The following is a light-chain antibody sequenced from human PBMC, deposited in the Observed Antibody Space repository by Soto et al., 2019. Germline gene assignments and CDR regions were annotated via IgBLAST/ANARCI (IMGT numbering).Light chain of an antibody. Sequence: DIQMTQSPSSLSASVGDRVTITCRASQSISSYLNWYQQKPGKAPKLLIYAASSLQSGVPSRFSGSASGTDFTLTISSLQPEDFATYYCQHTYITPNTFGQGTRLEIK. CDR3: QHTYITPNT. CDR2: AAS. J-gene: IGKJ5*01. CDR1: QSISSY. V-gene: IGKV1-39*01.